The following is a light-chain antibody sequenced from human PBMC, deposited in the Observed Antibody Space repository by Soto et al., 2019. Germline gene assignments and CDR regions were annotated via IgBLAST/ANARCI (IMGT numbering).Light chain of an antibody. V-gene: IGLV2-8*01. J-gene: IGLJ1*01. CDR3: SSYAGSNKPYV. Sequence: QSALTQPPSASGSPGQSVTISCTGTSSDVGGYNYVSWYQQHPGKAPKLMIYEVSKQPSGVPDRFAGSKSGNTASLTVSGLPAEDEADYYCSSYAGSNKPYVFGTGTKLTVL. CDR2: EVS. CDR1: SSDVGGYNY.